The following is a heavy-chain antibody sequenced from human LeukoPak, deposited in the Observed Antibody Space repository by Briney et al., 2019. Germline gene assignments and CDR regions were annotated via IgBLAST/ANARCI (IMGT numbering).Heavy chain of an antibody. Sequence: SQTLSLTCAISGDSVSSNSAVWNWIRQSPSRGLEWPGRTYYRSKWYNDYAVSVKSRITINPDTSKNQFSLQLNSVTPDDTAVYYYARGGRLMPYAYWGQGTLVTVSS. CDR2: TYYRSKWYN. CDR3: ARGGRLMPYAY. CDR1: GDSVSSNSAV. J-gene: IGHJ4*02. D-gene: IGHD3-16*01. V-gene: IGHV6-1*01.